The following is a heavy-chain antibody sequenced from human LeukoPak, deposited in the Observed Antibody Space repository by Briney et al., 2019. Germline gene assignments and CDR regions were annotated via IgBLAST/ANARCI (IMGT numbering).Heavy chain of an antibody. D-gene: IGHD2-21*01. Sequence: GGSLRLSCEASEFTSSSYEMNWVRKAPGKGLEWVSYITAGGTYIRYADSVRGRFTISRDNAKNSLYLQMDSLKSEDTAVYYCARETQACGGDCYDYWGQGTQVTVSS. J-gene: IGHJ4*02. CDR3: ARETQACGGDCYDY. CDR1: EFTSSSYE. V-gene: IGHV3-48*03. CDR2: ITAGGTYI.